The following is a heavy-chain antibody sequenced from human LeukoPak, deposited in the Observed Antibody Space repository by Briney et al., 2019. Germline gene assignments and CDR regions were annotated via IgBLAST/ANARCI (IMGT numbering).Heavy chain of an antibody. CDR1: GYTLTELS. V-gene: IGHV1-24*01. J-gene: IGHJ4*02. CDR3: ATGPLRFLEWLWPF. Sequence: GASVKVSCKVSGYTLTELSMHWVRQAPGKGLEWMGGFDPEDGETIYAQKFQGRVTMTEDTSTDTAYMELSSLRSEDTAVYYCATGPLRFLEWLWPFWGQGTLVTVSS. D-gene: IGHD3-3*01. CDR2: FDPEDGET.